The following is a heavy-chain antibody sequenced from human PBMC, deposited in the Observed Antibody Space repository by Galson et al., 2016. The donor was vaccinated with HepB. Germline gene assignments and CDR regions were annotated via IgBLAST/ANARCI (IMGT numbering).Heavy chain of an antibody. D-gene: IGHD3-9*01. CDR3: AKFRTYYDVLAGYHEDY. CDR2: ISYDGSNK. CDR1: GFSFRAYG. Sequence: SLRLSCAASGFSFRAYGMHWVRQAPGKGLEWVAIISYDGSNKNHADSVKGRFTISRDNSENTLYLQMNSLRAEDTAVYYRAKFRTYYDVLAGYHEDYWGQGTLVTVSS. J-gene: IGHJ4*02. V-gene: IGHV3-30*18.